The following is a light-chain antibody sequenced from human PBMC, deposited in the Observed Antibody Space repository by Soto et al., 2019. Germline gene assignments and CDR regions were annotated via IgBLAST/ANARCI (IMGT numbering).Light chain of an antibody. Sequence: QSALTQPASVSGSPGQSITISCTGTSSDVGGYNYVSWYQQHPGKAPNLIIFDVSNRLSGVSNRFSGSKSGNSASLTISGLQAEDEADYYCSSYTGSNTPVVFGGGTKVTVL. V-gene: IGLV2-14*01. CDR2: DVS. J-gene: IGLJ2*01. CDR1: SSDVGGYNY. CDR3: SSYTGSNTPVV.